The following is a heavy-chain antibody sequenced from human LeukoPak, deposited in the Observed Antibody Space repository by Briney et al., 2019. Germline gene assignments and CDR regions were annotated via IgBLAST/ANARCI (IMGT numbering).Heavy chain of an antibody. CDR1: GFTFSDYY. CDR2: ISSSGSTI. J-gene: IGHJ3*02. CDR3: ARGYCGGDCYRDGAFDI. D-gene: IGHD2-21*01. Sequence: GGSLSLSCAASGFTFSDYYMSWIRQAPGKGLEWASYISSSGSTIYYADSVKGRFTISRDNAKNSLYLQMNSLRAEDTAVYYCARGYCGGDCYRDGAFDIWGQGTMVTVSS. V-gene: IGHV3-11*04.